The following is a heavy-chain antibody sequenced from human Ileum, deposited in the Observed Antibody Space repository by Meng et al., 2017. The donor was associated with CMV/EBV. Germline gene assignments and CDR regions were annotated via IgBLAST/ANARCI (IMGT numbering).Heavy chain of an antibody. J-gene: IGHJ5*02. CDR2: INHSGST. CDR3: AGSRYYFDSSANRDWFDP. CDR1: GGSFIGYH. D-gene: IGHD3-22*01. V-gene: IGHV4-34*01. Sequence: SETLSLTCAVYGGSFIGYHWSWICQPPGKGLEWIGEINHSGSTNYNPSLKTRVTISVDTSKNHFSLKLISVTAADTAGYYWAGSRYYFDSSANRDWFDPWGQGTLVTVSS.